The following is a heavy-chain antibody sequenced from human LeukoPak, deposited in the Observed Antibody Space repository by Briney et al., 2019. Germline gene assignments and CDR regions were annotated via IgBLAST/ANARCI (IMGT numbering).Heavy chain of an antibody. J-gene: IGHJ4*02. CDR2: IYYSGST. D-gene: IGHD6-13*01. V-gene: IGHV4-30-4*08. Sequence: TLSLTCTVSGGSISSGDYYWSWIRQPPGKGLEWIGYIYYSGSTYYNPSLKSRVTISVDTSKNQFSLKLSSVTAADTAVYYCARGDSSWYYYFDYWGQGTLVTVSS. CDR1: GGSISSGDYY. CDR3: ARGDSSWYYYFDY.